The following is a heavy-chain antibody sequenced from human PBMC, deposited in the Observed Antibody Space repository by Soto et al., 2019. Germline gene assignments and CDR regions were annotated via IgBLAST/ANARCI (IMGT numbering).Heavy chain of an antibody. V-gene: IGHV4-59*01. J-gene: IGHJ4*02. CDR3: ARRDISGYDFEY. D-gene: IGHD5-12*01. Sequence: SETLSLTCTVSGGSISSYYWSWIRQPPGKGLEWIGYIYYSGSTNYNPSLKSRVTISVDTSKNQFSLKLSSVTAADTAVYYCARRDISGYDFEYWGQGTRVTVSS. CDR1: GGSISSYY. CDR2: IYYSGST.